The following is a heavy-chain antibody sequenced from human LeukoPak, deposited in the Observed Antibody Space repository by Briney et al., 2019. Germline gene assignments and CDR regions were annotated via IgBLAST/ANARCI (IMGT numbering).Heavy chain of an antibody. CDR1: GYTFTSYY. V-gene: IGHV1-46*01. D-gene: IGHD3-10*01. CDR3: AREVSGDGMDV. J-gene: IGHJ6*02. CDR2: INPSGGST. Sequence: GASVKVSCKASGYTFTSYYMHWVRQAPGQGLEWMGIINPSGGSTSYAQKFQGRVTMSRDTSTSTVYMELSSLRSEDTAVYYCAREVSGDGMDVWGQGTTVTVSS.